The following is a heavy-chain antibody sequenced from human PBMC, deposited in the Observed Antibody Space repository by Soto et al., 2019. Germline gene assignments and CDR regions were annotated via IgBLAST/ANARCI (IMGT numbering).Heavy chain of an antibody. CDR2: IYYSGST. V-gene: IGHV4-39*01. CDR3: AKTGFWSGHRVADY. D-gene: IGHD3-3*01. Sequence: QLQLQESGPGLVKPSETLSLTCTVSGGSISSSNSYWGWIRQPPGKGLEWIGSIYYSGSTYYNPSLKSRVTITVDRPKNQLSLMLSSMTATDTAVYYCAKTGFWSGHRVADYWGQGTLVTVSS. CDR1: GGSISSSNSY. J-gene: IGHJ4*02.